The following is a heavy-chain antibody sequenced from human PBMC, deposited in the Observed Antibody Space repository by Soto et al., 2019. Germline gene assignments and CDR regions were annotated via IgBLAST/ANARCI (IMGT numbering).Heavy chain of an antibody. CDR3: ARVGGPMVGGVISGFDP. Sequence: LRLSCAASGFTFSDYYMSWIRQAPGKGLEWVSYISSSSSYTNYADSVKGRFTISRDNAKNSLYLQMNSLRAEDTAVYYCARVGGPMVGGVISGFDPWGQGPRVTVPS. D-gene: IGHD3-10*01. J-gene: IGHJ5*02. V-gene: IGHV3-11*06. CDR2: ISSSSSYT. CDR1: GFTFSDYY.